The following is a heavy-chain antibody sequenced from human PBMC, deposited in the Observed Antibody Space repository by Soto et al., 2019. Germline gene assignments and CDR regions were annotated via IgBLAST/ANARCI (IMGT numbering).Heavy chain of an antibody. J-gene: IGHJ4*02. CDR3: ARANKY. CDR2: INHSGST. CDR1: GGSFSGYY. V-gene: IGHV4-34*01. Sequence: LSLTCAVYGGSFSGYYWSWIRQPPGKGLEWIGEINHSGSTNYNPSLKSRVTISVDTSKNQFSLKLSSVTAADTAVYYCARANKYWGQGTLVTVSS.